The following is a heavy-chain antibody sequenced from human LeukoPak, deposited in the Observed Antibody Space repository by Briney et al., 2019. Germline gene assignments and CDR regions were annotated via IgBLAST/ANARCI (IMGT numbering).Heavy chain of an antibody. CDR2: ISGSGGST. V-gene: IGHV3-23*01. D-gene: IGHD3-10*01. CDR1: GFTFSRYA. J-gene: IGHJ4*02. CDR3: AKDPGGKYSRGVIANY. Sequence: GGSLRLSCAASGFTFSRYAMSWVRQAPGKGLEWVSAISGSGGSTYYADSVKGRFTISRDNSKNTLYLQMNSLRAEDTAVYYCAKDPGGKYSRGVIANYWGQGTLVTVSS.